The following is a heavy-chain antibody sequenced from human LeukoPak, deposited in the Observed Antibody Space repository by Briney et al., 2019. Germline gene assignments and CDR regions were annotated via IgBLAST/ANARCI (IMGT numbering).Heavy chain of an antibody. V-gene: IGHV3-23*01. J-gene: IGHJ4*02. CDR1: GFTFSSYD. CDR3: AKEDSRIVGASPDY. CDR2: ISGRGGST. Sequence: GGSLRLSCAASGFTFSSYDMSWVRQAPGKGLEWVSTISGRGGSTYYAGSVKGRFTISRDNSKNTLFLQMNSLRAEDTALYYCAKEDSRIVGASPDYWGQGTLVTVSS. D-gene: IGHD1-26*01.